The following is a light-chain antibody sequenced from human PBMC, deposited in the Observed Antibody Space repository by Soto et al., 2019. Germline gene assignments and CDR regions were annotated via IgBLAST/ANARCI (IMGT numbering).Light chain of an antibody. CDR3: QQYFSTPFT. J-gene: IGKJ4*01. V-gene: IGKV4-1*01. Sequence: DIVMTQSPDSLAVSLGERATINCKSSQRVLFSSNNTNHLTWFQQKPGQPPKLLIYWASTRESGVPDRFSGSGSGTDFTLTISSLQAEDVAVYYCQQYFSTPFTFGGGTKVEI. CDR1: QRVLFSSNNTNH. CDR2: WAS.